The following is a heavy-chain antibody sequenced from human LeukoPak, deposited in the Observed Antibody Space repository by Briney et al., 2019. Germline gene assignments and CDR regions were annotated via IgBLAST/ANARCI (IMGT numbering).Heavy chain of an antibody. CDR2: ISSGASTI. CDR1: GFTFSTYS. CDR3: ARDETGVGSGGIDF. D-gene: IGHD2-8*02. J-gene: IGHJ4*02. Sequence: GGSLRLSCAASGFTFSTYSMNWVRQAPGKGLEWVAYISSGASTIYYADSVRGRFTISRDSARNSLSLQMNSLRDEDTAVYYCARDETGVGSGGIDFWGQGTLVTVSS. V-gene: IGHV3-48*02.